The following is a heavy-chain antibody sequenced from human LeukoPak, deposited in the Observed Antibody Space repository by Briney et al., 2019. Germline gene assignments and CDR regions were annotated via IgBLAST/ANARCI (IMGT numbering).Heavy chain of an antibody. CDR2: ISGSGANT. Sequence: GGSLRLSCAASGFTFSTYSMSWVRLAPGKGLEWVSGISGSGANTYYADSVKGRFTISRDNSKNTRYLQMNSLRAEDTAVFYCAKYPASGGYFDYWGQGTLVTVSS. CDR3: AKYPASGGYFDY. D-gene: IGHD6-13*01. V-gene: IGHV3-23*01. CDR1: GFTFSTYS. J-gene: IGHJ4*02.